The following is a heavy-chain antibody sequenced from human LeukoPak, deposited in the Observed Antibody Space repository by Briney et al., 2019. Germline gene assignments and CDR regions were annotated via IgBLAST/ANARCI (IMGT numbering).Heavy chain of an antibody. Sequence: GGSLRLSCAVSGFSGNSFGMSWVRQAPGKGLEWISAISINGETTWYADSVKGRFIISRDNSKNALYLQLSSLRAEDTAVYYCAQGFSSGWYPNWGQGSLVSVSS. V-gene: IGHV3-23*01. D-gene: IGHD6-19*01. CDR2: ISINGETT. J-gene: IGHJ4*02. CDR3: AQGFSSGWYPN. CDR1: GFSGNSFG.